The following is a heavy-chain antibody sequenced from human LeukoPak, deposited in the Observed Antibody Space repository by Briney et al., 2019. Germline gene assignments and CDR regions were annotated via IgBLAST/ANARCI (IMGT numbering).Heavy chain of an antibody. J-gene: IGHJ4*02. CDR3: ARDPWNSSGYYVRSGGYFDY. V-gene: IGHV3-33*01. Sequence: GGSLRLSCAASGFTFSSYGMHWVRQAPGKGLEWVAVIWYDGSNKYYADSVKGRFTISRDNSKNTLYLQMNSLRAEDTAVYYCARDPWNSSGYYVRSGGYFDYWGQGTLVTVSS. D-gene: IGHD3-22*01. CDR2: IWYDGSNK. CDR1: GFTFSSYG.